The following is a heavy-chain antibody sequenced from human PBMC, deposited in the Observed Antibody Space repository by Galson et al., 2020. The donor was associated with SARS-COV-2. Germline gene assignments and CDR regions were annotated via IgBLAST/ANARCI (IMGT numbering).Heavy chain of an antibody. D-gene: IGHD6-19*01. CDR2: IKGDGSET. J-gene: IGHJ4*02. Sequence: GGSLRLSCEVSGFTFNDFWMSWFRQAPGKGLEWVANIKGDGSETNYADFVKGRFSISRDNAANSLYLQMNSLRVEDSAVYYCSREGWQGGYWGQGTLVTVSS. CDR3: SREGWQGGY. V-gene: IGHV3-7*01. CDR1: GFTFNDFW.